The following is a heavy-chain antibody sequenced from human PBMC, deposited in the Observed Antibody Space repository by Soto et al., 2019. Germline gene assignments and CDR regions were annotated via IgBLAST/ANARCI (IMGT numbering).Heavy chain of an antibody. CDR1: GGSISSYY. Sequence: QVQLQESGPGLVKPSETLSLTCTVSGGSISSYYWSWIRQPPGKGLEWIGYIYYSGSTNYNPSLKSRVTIYVVPSKTQFSLKLISVTPAYTAVYYCARDVGRDGDYWGQGTLVTVSS. CDR2: IYYSGST. V-gene: IGHV4-59*01. J-gene: IGHJ4*02. CDR3: ARDVGRDGDY. D-gene: IGHD1-26*01.